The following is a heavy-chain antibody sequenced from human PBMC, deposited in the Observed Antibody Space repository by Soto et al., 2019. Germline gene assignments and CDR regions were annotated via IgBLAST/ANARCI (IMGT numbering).Heavy chain of an antibody. CDR1: GYTFTSYA. D-gene: IGHD2-21*02. CDR3: ARSIVVVTALDY. Sequence: QVQLVQSGAEEKKPGASVKVSCKASGYTFTSYAMHWVRQAPGQRLEWMGWINAGNGNTKYSPKFQGRVTITRDTSASTAYMELGSLRSEDTAVYYCARSIVVVTALDYWGQGTLVTVSS. J-gene: IGHJ4*02. V-gene: IGHV1-3*05. CDR2: INAGNGNT.